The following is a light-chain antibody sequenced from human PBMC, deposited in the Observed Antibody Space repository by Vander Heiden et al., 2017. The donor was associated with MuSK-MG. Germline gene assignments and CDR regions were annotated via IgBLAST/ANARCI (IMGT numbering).Light chain of an antibody. CDR2: WAS. J-gene: IGKJ5*01. V-gene: IGKV4-1*01. CDR3: QQYYSTIT. Sequence: DIVMTQSPASLAVSLGERATINCKSSQSVLYSSNNKNYLAWYQQKPGQPPKLLIYWASTRESGVPDRFSGSGSGTDFTLTISSLQAEDVAVYYCQQYYSTITFGHGTRLEIK. CDR1: QSVLYSSNNKNY.